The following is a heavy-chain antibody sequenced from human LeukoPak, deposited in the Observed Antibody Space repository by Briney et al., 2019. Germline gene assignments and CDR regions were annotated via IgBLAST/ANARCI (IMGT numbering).Heavy chain of an antibody. Sequence: QPGGSLRLSCAASGFTFSSYAMHWVRQAPGKGLEWVAVISYDGSNKYYADSVKGRFTISRDTSKNTLYLQMNSLRAEDTAVYYCARVRHCSAVTCLAYFDYWGQGTLVTVSS. J-gene: IGHJ4*02. CDR2: ISYDGSNK. CDR3: ARVRHCSAVTCLAYFDY. V-gene: IGHV3-30-3*01. CDR1: GFTFSSYA. D-gene: IGHD2-15*01.